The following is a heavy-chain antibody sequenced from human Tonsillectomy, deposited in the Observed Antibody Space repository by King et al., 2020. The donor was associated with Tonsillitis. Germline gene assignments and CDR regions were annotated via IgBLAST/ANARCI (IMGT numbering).Heavy chain of an antibody. CDR3: AREDIVVVPAAIRGNWFDP. CDR2: INPNSGGT. J-gene: IGHJ5*02. CDR1: GYTFTGYY. D-gene: IGHD2-2*02. Sequence: VQLVQSGAEVKKPGASVKVSCKASGYTFTGYYMHWVRQAPGQGLEWMGWINPNSGGTNYAQKFQGRVTMTRDTSISTAYMELSRLRSDDTAVYYCAREDIVVVPAAIRGNWFDPWGQGTLVTVSS. V-gene: IGHV1-2*02.